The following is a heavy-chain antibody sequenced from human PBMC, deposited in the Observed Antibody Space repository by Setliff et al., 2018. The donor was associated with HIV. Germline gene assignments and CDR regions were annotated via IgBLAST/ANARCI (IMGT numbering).Heavy chain of an antibody. D-gene: IGHD3-3*01. CDR1: GGSISSGSYY. V-gene: IGHV4-61*09. CDR2: LYTSGST. CDR3: ASRRGGGFLAWPDPYFDY. J-gene: IGHJ4*02. Sequence: KTSETLSLTCTVSGGSISSGSYYWSWIRQPAGKGLEWIGHLYTSGSTNYNPTLKSRVIISIDTSKNQFSLKLFSVTAADTAVYYCASRRGGGFLAWPDPYFDYWGQGTLVTVSS.